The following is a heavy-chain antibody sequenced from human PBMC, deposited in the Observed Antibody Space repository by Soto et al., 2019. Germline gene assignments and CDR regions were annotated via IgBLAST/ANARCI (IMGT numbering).Heavy chain of an antibody. V-gene: IGHV3-21*06. CDR2: ISSRSTNI. Sequence: LRLSCVGSGFTFSGYSMAWVRQAPGRGLEWVASISSRSTNIDYADSVKGRFTISRDNAKNLVSLQMSSLRGEDTALYYCAKFTEPGYSSIWYYFEYWGQGTPVTVSS. CDR1: GFTFSGYS. CDR3: AKFTEPGYSSIWYYFEY. D-gene: IGHD6-19*01. J-gene: IGHJ4*02.